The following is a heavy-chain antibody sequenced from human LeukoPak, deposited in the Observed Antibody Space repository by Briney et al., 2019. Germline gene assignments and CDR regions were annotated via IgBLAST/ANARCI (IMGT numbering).Heavy chain of an antibody. D-gene: IGHD3-10*01. Sequence: SETLSLTCAVYGGSFSGYYWSWIRQPPGKGLEWIGEINHSGSTNYNPSLKSRVTISVDTSKNQFSLKLSSVTAADTAVYYCASTSGPHVLLWGPNAFDIWGQGTMVTVSS. J-gene: IGHJ3*02. CDR3: ASTSGPHVLLWGPNAFDI. CDR1: GGSFSGYY. CDR2: INHSGST. V-gene: IGHV4-34*01.